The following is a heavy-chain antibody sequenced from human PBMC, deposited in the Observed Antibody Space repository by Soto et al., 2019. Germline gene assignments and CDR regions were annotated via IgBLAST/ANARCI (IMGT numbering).Heavy chain of an antibody. V-gene: IGHV3-7*05. CDR3: ARDPGIAARHQVGY. Sequence: GGSLRLSCAASGFTFSSYWMSWVRQAPGKGLEWVANIKQDGSEKYYVDSWKGRFTISGDNAKNSLYLQMNSLRAEDTAVYYCARDPGIAARHQVGYWGQGTLVTVSS. D-gene: IGHD6-6*01. CDR2: IKQDGSEK. J-gene: IGHJ4*02. CDR1: GFTFSSYW.